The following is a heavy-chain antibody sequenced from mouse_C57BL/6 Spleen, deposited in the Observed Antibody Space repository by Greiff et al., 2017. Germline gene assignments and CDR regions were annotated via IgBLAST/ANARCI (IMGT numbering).Heavy chain of an antibody. D-gene: IGHD1-1*01. CDR1: GYTFTSYW. J-gene: IGHJ3*01. Sequence: QVQLQQPGAELVMPGASVKLSCKASGYTFTSYWMHWVKQRPGQGLEWIGEIDPSDSYTNYNQKFKGKSTLTVDKSSSTAYMQLSSLTSEDSAVYYCAGVVESSWFAYWGQGTLVTVSA. CDR3: AGVVESSWFAY. CDR2: IDPSDSYT. V-gene: IGHV1-69*01.